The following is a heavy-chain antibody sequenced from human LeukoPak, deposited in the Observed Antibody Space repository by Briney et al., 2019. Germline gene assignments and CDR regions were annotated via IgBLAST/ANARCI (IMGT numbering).Heavy chain of an antibody. CDR2: INAGNGNT. CDR3: ARQKVRGVIPDAFDI. Sequence: GASVKVSCKASGYTFTSYAMHWVRQAPGQRLEWMGWINAGNGNTKYSQKFQGRVTITRGTSASTAYMELSSLRSEDTAVYYCARQKVRGVIPDAFDIWGQGTMVTVSS. D-gene: IGHD3-10*01. V-gene: IGHV1-3*01. J-gene: IGHJ3*02. CDR1: GYTFTSYA.